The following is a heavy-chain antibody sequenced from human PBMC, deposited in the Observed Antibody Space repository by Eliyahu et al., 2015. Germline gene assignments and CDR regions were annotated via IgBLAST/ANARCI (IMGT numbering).Heavy chain of an antibody. Sequence: QVQLVQSGAXVKKPGSSVKVSCKASGGTFSSYTISWVRQAPGQGLEWMGRIIPILGIANYAQKFQGRVTITADKSTSTAYMELSSLRSEDTAVYYCARITIFGVDYPYRGDYYMDVWGKGTTVTVSS. D-gene: IGHD3-3*01. CDR3: ARITIFGVDYPYRGDYYMDV. J-gene: IGHJ6*03. CDR1: GGTFSSYT. CDR2: IIPILGIA. V-gene: IGHV1-69*02.